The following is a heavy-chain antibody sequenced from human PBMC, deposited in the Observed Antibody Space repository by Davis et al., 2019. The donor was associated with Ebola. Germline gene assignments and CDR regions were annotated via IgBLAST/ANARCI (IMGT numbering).Heavy chain of an antibody. V-gene: IGHV3-11*06. CDR2: SGGWSLQT. CDR1: GLTFGDGF. Sequence: GESLKISCAASGLTFGDGFMSRIRQAPGKGLEWVSYSGGWSLQTSYADSVKGRFTISGDSASNSLYLQMNSLRVEDAAVYYCARAFYDSSGYHWFDPWGQGTLVTVSS. J-gene: IGHJ5*02. D-gene: IGHD3-22*01. CDR3: ARAFYDSSGYHWFDP.